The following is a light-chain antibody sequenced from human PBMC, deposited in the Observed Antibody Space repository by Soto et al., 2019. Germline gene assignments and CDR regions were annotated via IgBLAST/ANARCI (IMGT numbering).Light chain of an antibody. CDR2: GAS. Sequence: EILLTQSPGTLSLSPGERATLSCRASQSVGSNLAWYQQKPGQAXXXXXXGASXSASGIXPRFSGRGSGTEFTLTISSLQSEDFAVYYCQQYTNWPWTFGRGTKVDIK. J-gene: IGKJ1*01. CDR3: QQYTNWPWT. CDR1: QSVGSN. V-gene: IGKV3-15*01.